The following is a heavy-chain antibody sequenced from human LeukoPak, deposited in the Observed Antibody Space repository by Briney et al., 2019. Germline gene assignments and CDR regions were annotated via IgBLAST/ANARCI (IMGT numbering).Heavy chain of an antibody. Sequence: SETLSLTCTVSGGSISSSSYYWGWIRQPPGKGLEWIGNIYYSGSTYYNPSLKSRVTISVDTSKNQFSLKLSSVTAADTAVYYCARQGGIVGATVSNWFDPWGQGTLVTVSS. J-gene: IGHJ5*02. D-gene: IGHD1-26*01. CDR3: ARQGGIVGATVSNWFDP. CDR2: IYYSGST. CDR1: GGSISSSSYY. V-gene: IGHV4-39*01.